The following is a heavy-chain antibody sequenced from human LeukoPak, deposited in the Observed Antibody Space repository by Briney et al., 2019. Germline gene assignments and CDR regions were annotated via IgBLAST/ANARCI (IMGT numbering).Heavy chain of an antibody. CDR3: ARVAIFGVEDYFDY. CDR1: EFTFSNYA. V-gene: IGHV3-30-3*01. J-gene: IGHJ4*02. Sequence: PGGSLRLSCAASEFTFSNYAVHWVRQAPGKGLQWVAVISYDGNTIHYADSVKGRFTISRDTSKNTLYLQMNSLRAEDTAVYYCARVAIFGVEDYFDYWGQGTLVTVSS. CDR2: ISYDGNTI. D-gene: IGHD3-3*01.